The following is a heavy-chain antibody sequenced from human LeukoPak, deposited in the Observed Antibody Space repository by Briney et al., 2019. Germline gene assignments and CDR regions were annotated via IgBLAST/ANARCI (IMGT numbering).Heavy chain of an antibody. CDR2: VFYRGSA. CDR1: GGSLSSGGYY. D-gene: IGHD6-6*01. CDR3: ARVDPDSSSTLEVFDY. Sequence: PSETLSLTCTVSGGSLSSGGYYWAWIRQPPGKGLEWLGSVFYRGSAYYNPSLKSRVTISADTSKNQVSLKLSSVTAADTAVYYCARVDPDSSSTLEVFDYWGQGTLVTVSS. V-gene: IGHV4-39*07. J-gene: IGHJ4*02.